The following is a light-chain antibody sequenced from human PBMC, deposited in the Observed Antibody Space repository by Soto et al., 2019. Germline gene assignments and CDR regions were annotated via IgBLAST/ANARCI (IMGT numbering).Light chain of an antibody. CDR1: QSISNY. CDR2: AAS. V-gene: IGKV1-39*01. CDR3: QQSYSTPQT. Sequence: DIQMTQSPSSLSASVGDRVTITCRASQSISNYLNWYQQKPGKAPKLLIYAASSLQSGVPSRFSGSGSGTDFTLTISSLQPEDFATYYCQQSYSTPQTFSPGTKVDIK. J-gene: IGKJ3*01.